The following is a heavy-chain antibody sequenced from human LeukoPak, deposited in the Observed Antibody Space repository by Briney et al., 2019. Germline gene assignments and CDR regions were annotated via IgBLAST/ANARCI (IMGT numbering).Heavy chain of an antibody. Sequence: SETLSLTCTVSGGSISSYYWSWIRQPAGKGLEWIGRIYTSGSTNYNPSLKSRVTMSVDTSKNQFSLKLSSVTAADTAVYYCAREYYDILTGYYYFDYWGQGTLVTVSS. CDR1: GGSISSYY. D-gene: IGHD3-9*01. V-gene: IGHV4-4*07. CDR2: IYTSGST. J-gene: IGHJ4*02. CDR3: AREYYDILTGYYYFDY.